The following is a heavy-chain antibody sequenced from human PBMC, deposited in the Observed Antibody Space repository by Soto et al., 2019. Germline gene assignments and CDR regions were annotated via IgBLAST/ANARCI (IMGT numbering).Heavy chain of an antibody. J-gene: IGHJ3*02. CDR3: ACPTIRDHSAFDI. D-gene: IGHD5-18*01. Sequence: QVQLVESGGGVVQPGRSLRLSCAASGFTFSSDAMHWVRQAPGKGLEWVAVISSDGSKKYYADSGKGRFTIFRDNSKNTLYLQMNSLRPEDTAVYYCACPTIRDHSAFDIWGQGTMVTVSS. V-gene: IGHV3-30-3*01. CDR2: ISSDGSKK. CDR1: GFTFSSDA.